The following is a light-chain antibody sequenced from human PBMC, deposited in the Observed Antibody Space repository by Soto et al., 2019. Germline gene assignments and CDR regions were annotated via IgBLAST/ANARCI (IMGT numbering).Light chain of an antibody. CDR3: QHYGTSPEVT. CDR2: GAS. CDR1: ESVSSSS. V-gene: IGKV3-20*01. Sequence: EVVMTQSPGTLSLSPGERATLSCRASESVSSSSLAWYQQKPGQAPRLLMHGASSRATGIPDRFSGSGSGADFTLTISRVEPEDFAVYYCQHYGTSPEVTFGQGTRLEIK. J-gene: IGKJ5*01.